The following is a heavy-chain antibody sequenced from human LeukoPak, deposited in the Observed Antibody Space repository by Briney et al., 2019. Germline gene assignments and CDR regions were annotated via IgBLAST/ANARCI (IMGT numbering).Heavy chain of an antibody. CDR1: GFTFISYW. Sequence: GSLSLSCAASGFTFISYWMSWVRQAPGKGLEWVANINPDGSEKYYVDSVKGRFTISRDNARNSLYPQMNSLRAEDTAMYYCTRGPSYCGGDCYPVLFDYWGQGTLVTVSS. J-gene: IGHJ4*02. D-gene: IGHD2-21*02. CDR2: INPDGSEK. V-gene: IGHV3-7*04. CDR3: TRGPSYCGGDCYPVLFDY.